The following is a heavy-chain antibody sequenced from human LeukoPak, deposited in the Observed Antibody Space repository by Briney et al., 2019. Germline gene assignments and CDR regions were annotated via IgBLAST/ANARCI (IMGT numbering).Heavy chain of an antibody. D-gene: IGHD2-15*01. CDR2: IIPILGIA. V-gene: IGHV1-69*04. CDR1: GGTFSSYA. J-gene: IGHJ4*02. Sequence: GASVKVSCKASGGTFSSYAISWVRQAPGQGREWMGGIIPILGIANYAQKFQGRVTITADKSTSTAYMELSSLRSEDTAVYYCARGGTPNCSGGSCYDYWGQGTLVTVSS. CDR3: ARGGTPNCSGGSCYDY.